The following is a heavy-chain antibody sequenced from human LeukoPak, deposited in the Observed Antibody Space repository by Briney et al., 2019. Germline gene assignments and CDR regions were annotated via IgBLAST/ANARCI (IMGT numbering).Heavy chain of an antibody. J-gene: IGHJ2*01. Sequence: GGSLRLSCAASGFTVSSNYMSWVRQAPGKGLEWVSVIYSGGSSYYADSVKGRFTISRDNSKNTLYLQMNSLRAEDTAVYYCARAIAAADTPSWYFDLWGRGTLVTVSS. V-gene: IGHV3-53*01. CDR2: IYSGGSS. CDR1: GFTVSSNY. CDR3: ARAIAAADTPSWYFDL. D-gene: IGHD6-13*01.